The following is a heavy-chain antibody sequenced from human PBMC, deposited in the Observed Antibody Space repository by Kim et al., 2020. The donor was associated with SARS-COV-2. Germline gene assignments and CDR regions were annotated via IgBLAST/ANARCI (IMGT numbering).Heavy chain of an antibody. CDR3: AKTVVGAPLDAFDI. V-gene: IGHV3-30*02. J-gene: IGHJ3*02. Sequence: ADSVKGRFTISRDNSKNTLYLQMNSLRAEDTAVYYCAKTVVGAPLDAFDIWGQGTMVTVSS. D-gene: IGHD1-26*01.